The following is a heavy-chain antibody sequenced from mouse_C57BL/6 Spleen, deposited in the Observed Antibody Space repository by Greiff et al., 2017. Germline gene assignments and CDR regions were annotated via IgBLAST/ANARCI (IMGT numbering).Heavy chain of an antibody. V-gene: IGHV1-52*01. Sequence: QVQLQHPGAELVRPGSSVKLSCKASGYTFTSYWMHWVKQRPIQGLEWIGNIDPSDSETHYNQKFKDKDTLTVDKSSSTAYMQLSSLTSEDSAVYYCARDYSNYLDYWGQGTTLTVSS. CDR1: GYTFTSYW. D-gene: IGHD2-5*01. CDR3: ARDYSNYLDY. J-gene: IGHJ2*01. CDR2: IDPSDSET.